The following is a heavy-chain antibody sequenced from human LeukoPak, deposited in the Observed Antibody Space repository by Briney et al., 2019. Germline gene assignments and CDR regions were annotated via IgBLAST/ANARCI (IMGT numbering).Heavy chain of an antibody. Sequence: GGSLRLSCAASGFTFSSYEMNWVRQAPGKGLEWVSYISSSGSTIYYADSVKGRFTISRDNAKNSLYLQMNSLRAEDTAVYYCARVAEQWLVYYYFDYWGQGTLVTVSS. V-gene: IGHV3-48*03. CDR3: ARVAEQWLVYYYFDY. J-gene: IGHJ4*02. CDR1: GFTFSSYE. D-gene: IGHD6-19*01. CDR2: ISSSGSTI.